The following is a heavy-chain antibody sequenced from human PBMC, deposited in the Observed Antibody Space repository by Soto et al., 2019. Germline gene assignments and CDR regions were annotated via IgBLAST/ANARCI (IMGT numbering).Heavy chain of an antibody. CDR1: GGSISSSSYY. CDR2: IYYSGST. J-gene: IGHJ4*02. D-gene: IGHD6-13*01. Sequence: SETLSLTCTVSGGSISSSSYYWGWIRQPPGKGLEWIGSIYYSGSTYYNPSLKSRVTISVDTSKNQFSLKLSSVTAADTAVYYCARDHVAAAGFPFDYWGQGTLVTVSS. V-gene: IGHV4-39*07. CDR3: ARDHVAAAGFPFDY.